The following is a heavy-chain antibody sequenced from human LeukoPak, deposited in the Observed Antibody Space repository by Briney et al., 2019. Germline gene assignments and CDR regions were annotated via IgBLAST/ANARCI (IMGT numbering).Heavy chain of an antibody. CDR2: ISGSGGST. CDR3: AKDRYSSGCQDY. D-gene: IGHD6-19*01. Sequence: PGGSLRLSCAASGFTFSSYGLSWVRQAPGKGLEWVSVISGSGGSTYNADSVKGRFAISRDSSKNTLYLQMNSLRAEDTAVYYCAKDRYSSGCQDYWGQGTLVTVSS. J-gene: IGHJ4*02. V-gene: IGHV3-23*01. CDR1: GFTFSSYG.